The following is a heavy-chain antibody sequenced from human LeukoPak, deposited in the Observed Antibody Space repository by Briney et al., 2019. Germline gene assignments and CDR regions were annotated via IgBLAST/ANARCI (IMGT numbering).Heavy chain of an antibody. D-gene: IGHD3-10*01. CDR3: ARAHPQARFGESYFDY. J-gene: IGHJ4*02. CDR2: IYYIGTT. Sequence: PSETLSLTCTVSGGSISSYYWSWIRQPPGKGLEWLGYIYYIGTTNYNPSLKSRVTISVDTSKNQFSLKLTSGTAADTAVYYCARAHPQARFGESYFDYWGQGTLVTVSS. V-gene: IGHV4-59*01. CDR1: GGSISSYY.